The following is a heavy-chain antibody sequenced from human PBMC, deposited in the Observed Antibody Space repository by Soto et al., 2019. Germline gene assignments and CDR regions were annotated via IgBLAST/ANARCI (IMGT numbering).Heavy chain of an antibody. Sequence: SETLSLTCTVSGGSITSGGYYWSWIRQHPGKGLEWIGYIYYSGSTYYNPSLKSRVTISVDTSKNQFSLKLSSVTAADTAVYYCARVFGFGGMDVWGQGTTVTVSS. D-gene: IGHD3-10*01. V-gene: IGHV4-31*03. CDR1: GGSITSGGYY. CDR3: ARVFGFGGMDV. CDR2: IYYSGST. J-gene: IGHJ6*02.